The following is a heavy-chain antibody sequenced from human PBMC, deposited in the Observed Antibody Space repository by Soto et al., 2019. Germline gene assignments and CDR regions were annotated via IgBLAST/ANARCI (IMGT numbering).Heavy chain of an antibody. V-gene: IGHV4-39*01. CDR3: ARRDITMVRGATDY. CDR2: IYYSGST. D-gene: IGHD3-10*01. Sequence: QLQLQESGPGLVKPSETLSLTCTVSGGSISSSSYYWGWIRQPPGKGLEWIGSIYYSGSTYYNPSLKSRVTISVDTSKNQFSLKLSSVTAADTAVYYCARRDITMVRGATDYWGQGTLVTVSS. J-gene: IGHJ4*02. CDR1: GGSISSSSYY.